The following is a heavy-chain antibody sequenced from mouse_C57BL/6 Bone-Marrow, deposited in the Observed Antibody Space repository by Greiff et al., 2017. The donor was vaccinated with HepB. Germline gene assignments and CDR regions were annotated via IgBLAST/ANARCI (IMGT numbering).Heavy chain of an antibody. V-gene: IGHV1-59*01. CDR2: IDPSDSYT. D-gene: IGHD2-3*01. Sequence: QVQLQQPGAELVRPGTSVKLSCKASGYTFTSYWIHWVKQRPGQGLEWIGVIDPSDSYTNYNQKFKGKATLTVDTSSSTAYMQLSSLTSEDSAVYYCARRELLSFDYWGQGTTLTVSS. J-gene: IGHJ2*01. CDR1: GYTFTSYW. CDR3: ARRELLSFDY.